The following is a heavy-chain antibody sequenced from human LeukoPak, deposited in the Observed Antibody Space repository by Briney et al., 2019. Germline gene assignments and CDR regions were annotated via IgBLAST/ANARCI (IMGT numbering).Heavy chain of an antibody. D-gene: IGHD3-22*01. Sequence: PSETLSLTCAVSGYSISSGYYWGWIRQPPGKGLEWIGSIYHSGSTYYNPSLKSRVTISVDTSKNQFSLKLSSVTAADTAVYYCAGGPRYYDSSAYYRFDYWGQGTLVTVSS. CDR1: GYSISSGYY. J-gene: IGHJ4*02. V-gene: IGHV4-38-2*01. CDR3: AGGPRYYDSSAYYRFDY. CDR2: IYHSGST.